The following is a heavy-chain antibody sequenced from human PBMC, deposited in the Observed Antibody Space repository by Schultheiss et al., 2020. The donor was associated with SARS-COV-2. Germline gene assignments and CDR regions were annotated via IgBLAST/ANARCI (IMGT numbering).Heavy chain of an antibody. V-gene: IGHV3-9*01. CDR1: GFTFDDYA. Sequence: SLRLSCAASGFTFDDYAMHWVRQAPGKGLEWVSGISWNSGSIGYADSVKGRFTISRDNAKNSLYLQMNSLRAEDTALYYCAKEDYYYYMDVWGKGTTVTVAS. CDR3: AKEDYYYYMDV. CDR2: ISWNSGSI. J-gene: IGHJ6*03.